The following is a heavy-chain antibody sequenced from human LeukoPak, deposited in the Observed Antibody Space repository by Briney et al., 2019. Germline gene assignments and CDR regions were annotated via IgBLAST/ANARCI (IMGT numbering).Heavy chain of an antibody. CDR1: GVSISSSNSY. D-gene: IGHD1-1*01. CDR3: ARDLDASDAFDI. V-gene: IGHV4-39*07. J-gene: IGHJ3*02. CDR2: IYYSGNT. Sequence: SETLSLTCTVSGVSISSSNSYWGWIRQPPGKGLEWIGSIYYSGNTYYNASLKSRVTISVDTSKNQFSLKLSSVTAADTAVYYCARDLDASDAFDIWGQGTMVTVSS.